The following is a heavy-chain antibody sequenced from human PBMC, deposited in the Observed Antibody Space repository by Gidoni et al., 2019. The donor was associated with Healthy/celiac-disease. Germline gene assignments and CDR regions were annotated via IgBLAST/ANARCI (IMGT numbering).Heavy chain of an antibody. J-gene: IGHJ6*02. V-gene: IGHV1-46*01. CDR1: GYTFTSYY. CDR3: ARYGSDYGMDV. D-gene: IGHD3-10*01. CDR2: INPSGDST. Sequence: QVQLVQSGAEVMKPGASVKVSCKASGYTFTSYYIYWVRQAPGQGLEWMGMINPSGDSTTYAQKFQGRVTMTRDTSTSTVYMDLSSLRSEDTAVYYCARYGSDYGMDVWGQGTTVTVSS.